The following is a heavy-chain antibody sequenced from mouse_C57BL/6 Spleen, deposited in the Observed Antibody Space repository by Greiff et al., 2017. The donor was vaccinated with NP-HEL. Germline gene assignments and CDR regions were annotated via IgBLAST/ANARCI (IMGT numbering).Heavy chain of an antibody. D-gene: IGHD3-3*01. CDR1: GYSITSGYY. J-gene: IGHJ2*01. V-gene: IGHV3-6*01. CDR2: ISYDGSN. Sequence: VQLKESGPGLVKPSQSLSLTCSVTGYSITSGYYWNWIRQFPGNKLEWMGYISYDGSNNYNPSLKNRISITRDTSKNQFFLKLNSVTTEDTATYYCAREGPSPSFDYWGQGTTLPVSS. CDR3: AREGPSPSFDY.